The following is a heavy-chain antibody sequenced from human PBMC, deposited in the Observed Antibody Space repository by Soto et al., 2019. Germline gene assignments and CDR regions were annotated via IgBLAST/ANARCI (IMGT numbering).Heavy chain of an antibody. D-gene: IGHD3-10*01. V-gene: IGHV3-33*01. Sequence: QVQLVESGGGVVQPGRSLRLACAASGFTFSSHGMHWVRQAPGKGLEWVAVIWYDGSNKYYADSVKGRFTISRDNSKNALYLQMNSLRAEDTAVYYCMGWGDVGAFEYWGQGTLVTVSS. CDR1: GFTFSSHG. J-gene: IGHJ4*02. CDR3: MGWGDVGAFEY. CDR2: IWYDGSNK.